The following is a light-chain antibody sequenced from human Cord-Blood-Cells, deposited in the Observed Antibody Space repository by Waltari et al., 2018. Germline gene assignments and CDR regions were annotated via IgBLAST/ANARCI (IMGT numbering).Light chain of an antibody. CDR3: RSYASSNTWRV. CDR1: SSDVGGYNY. CDR2: EVS. V-gene: IGLV2-8*01. Sequence: QSALTQPPSTSGSPGQSVAISCTGTSSDVGGYNYVSWFQQNPGKATKLMLYEVSKLLSGAPDRFSGSKSGNTAYLTVSWLQAEEEDDDYCRSYASSNTWRVFGGGTKLTVL. J-gene: IGLJ2*01.